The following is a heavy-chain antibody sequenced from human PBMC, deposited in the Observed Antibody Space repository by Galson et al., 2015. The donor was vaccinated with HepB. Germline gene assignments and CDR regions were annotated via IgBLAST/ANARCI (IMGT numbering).Heavy chain of an antibody. CDR2: IDPSDSYT. J-gene: IGHJ6*02. CDR1: GYSFTSYW. CDR3: ARLYGDYVPQPGDYYYGMDV. D-gene: IGHD4-17*01. Sequence: QSGAEVKKPGESLRISCKGSGYSFTSYWISWVRQMPGKGLEWMGRIDPSDSYTNYSPSFQGHVTISADKSISTAYLQWSSLKASDTAMYYCARLYGDYVPQPGDYYYGMDVWGQGTTVTVSS. V-gene: IGHV5-10-1*01.